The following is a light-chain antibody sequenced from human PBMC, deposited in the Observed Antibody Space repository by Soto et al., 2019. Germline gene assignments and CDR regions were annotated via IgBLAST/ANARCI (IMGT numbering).Light chain of an antibody. CDR3: QQYESWPYT. Sequence: EIVMTQSPVTLSVSPGERATLSCRASQSVRSNLAWYQQRRGRAPRLLIYGASTRATGIPARFSVSGSGTELTLTISSLQSEDFAVYYCQQYESWPYTFGQGTKLGIK. CDR2: GAS. CDR1: QSVRSN. J-gene: IGKJ2*01. V-gene: IGKV3-15*01.